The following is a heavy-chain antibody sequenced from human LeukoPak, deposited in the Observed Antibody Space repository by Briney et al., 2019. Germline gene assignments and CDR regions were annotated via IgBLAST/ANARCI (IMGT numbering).Heavy chain of an antibody. CDR2: INPNSGGT. D-gene: IGHD3-10*01. Sequence: GASVKVSCKASGYTFTGYYMHWVPQAPGQGLEWMGRINPNSGGTNYAQKFQGRVTMTRDTSISTAYMELSRLRTDDTAVYYCARALYGSGSYYNGWYFDLWGRGTLVTVSS. CDR1: GYTFTGYY. V-gene: IGHV1-2*06. J-gene: IGHJ2*01. CDR3: ARALYGSGSYYNGWYFDL.